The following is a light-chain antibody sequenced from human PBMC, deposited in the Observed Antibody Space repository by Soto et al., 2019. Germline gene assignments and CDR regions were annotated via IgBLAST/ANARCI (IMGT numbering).Light chain of an antibody. CDR3: QQYNNWPRIT. Sequence: VGMSQSPATLSVSPGERATLYCRASQSVSSNLAWYQQKPGQAPRLLIYGASTRATGIPARFSGSGSGTEFTLTISSLQSEDFAVYYCQQYNNWPRITFGQGTRLEI. V-gene: IGKV3-15*01. CDR2: GAS. J-gene: IGKJ5*01. CDR1: QSVSSN.